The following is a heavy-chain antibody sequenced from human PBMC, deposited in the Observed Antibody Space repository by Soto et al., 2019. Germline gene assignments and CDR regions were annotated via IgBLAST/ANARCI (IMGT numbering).Heavy chain of an antibody. V-gene: IGHV4-30-4*01. D-gene: IGHD6-13*01. J-gene: IGHJ4*02. CDR2: IYSTGST. Sequence: PSETLSLTCTVSGGSISSGNYYWSWIRQSPGKGLEWIGYIYSTGSTNYNPSLKSRVTISVDTSKNQFSLKLSSVTAADTAVYYCARSLGIAAQWVFDYWGQGTLVTVSS. CDR1: GGSISSGNYY. CDR3: ARSLGIAAQWVFDY.